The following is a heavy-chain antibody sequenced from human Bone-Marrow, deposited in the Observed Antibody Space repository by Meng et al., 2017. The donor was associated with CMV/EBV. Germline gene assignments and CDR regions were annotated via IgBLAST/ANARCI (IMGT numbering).Heavy chain of an antibody. D-gene: IGHD4-17*01. CDR1: GYTFTAYY. V-gene: IGHV1-2*02. CDR3: ARRRYDYGDSRWFDP. J-gene: IGHJ5*02. Sequence: ASVKVSCKASGYTFTAYYIHWVRQAPGQGLEWMGWINPNSGGTNYAQKFQGRVTMTRDTSISTAHMELSRLRSDDTAVYYCARRRYDYGDSRWFDPWGQGTRVTGSS. CDR2: INPNSGGT.